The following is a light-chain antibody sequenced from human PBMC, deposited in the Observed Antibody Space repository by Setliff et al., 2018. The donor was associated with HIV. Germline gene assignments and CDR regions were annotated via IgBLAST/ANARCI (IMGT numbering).Light chain of an antibody. V-gene: IGLV2-14*03. J-gene: IGLJ1*01. CDR3: SSYTSSTTLPYV. CDR2: DVS. CDR1: SSDVGGYNY. Sequence: QSALTQPASVSGSPGQSITISCTGISSDVGGYNYVSWYRQHPGKAPKLMIYDVSNRPSGVSNRFSGSKSGNTASLTISGLQAEDEADYYCSSYTSSTTLPYVFGTGTKVTVL.